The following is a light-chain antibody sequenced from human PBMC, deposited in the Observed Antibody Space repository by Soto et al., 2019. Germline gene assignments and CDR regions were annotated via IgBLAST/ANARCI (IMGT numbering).Light chain of an antibody. CDR1: QSVNSN. V-gene: IGKV3-15*01. Sequence: EIVMTQSPATLSVSPGERAILSCRASQSVNSNLAWYQQIPGQAPRLLLYGASTRATGIPARFSGSGSGTEFTLTIASLQSEDFAVYYCQQYRYWPRTFGQGTKVDIK. J-gene: IGKJ1*01. CDR2: GAS. CDR3: QQYRYWPRT.